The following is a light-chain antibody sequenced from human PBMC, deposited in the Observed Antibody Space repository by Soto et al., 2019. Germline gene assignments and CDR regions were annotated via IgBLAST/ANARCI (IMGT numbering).Light chain of an antibody. CDR2: EVS. J-gene: IGLJ1*01. V-gene: IGLV2-8*01. Sequence: QSALTQPPSASGSPGQSVTISCTGTSSDVGSYNYVSWYQQYPGKAPKLMIYEVSKRPSGVPDRFSGSKSGNTASLTVSGLQAEDEADYYCSSYAGSNHFVFGTGTKVTVL. CDR1: SSDVGSYNY. CDR3: SSYAGSNHFV.